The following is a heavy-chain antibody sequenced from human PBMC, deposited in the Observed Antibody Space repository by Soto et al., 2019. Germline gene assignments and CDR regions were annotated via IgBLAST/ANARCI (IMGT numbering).Heavy chain of an antibody. CDR1: GYTFTTYF. CDR3: AIVVVITTGRGAFDI. Sequence: ASVKVSCKASGYTFTTYFIHWVRQAPGQGPEWMGIINPSHASTTYAQKFQGRVTITADKSTSTAYMELSSLRSEDTAVYYCAIVVVITTGRGAFDIWGQGTMVTVSS. J-gene: IGHJ3*02. CDR2: INPSHAST. D-gene: IGHD3-22*01. V-gene: IGHV1-46*01.